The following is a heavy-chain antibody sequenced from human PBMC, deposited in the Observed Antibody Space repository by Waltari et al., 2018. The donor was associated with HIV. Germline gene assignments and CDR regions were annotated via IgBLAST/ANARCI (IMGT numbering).Heavy chain of an antibody. CDR1: GFTLDDYA. CDR2: ISLNSGSI. CDR3: AKDLSSTVGAADY. V-gene: IGHV3-9*01. Sequence: EVQLVESGGGLVQPGRSLRLSCAASGFTLDDYAMHWARQAPGKGLEWVSGISLNSGSIGYADSVKGRFTISRDNAKNSLYLQMNSLRAEDTALYYCAKDLSSTVGAADYWGQGTLVTVSS. D-gene: IGHD2-15*01. J-gene: IGHJ4*02.